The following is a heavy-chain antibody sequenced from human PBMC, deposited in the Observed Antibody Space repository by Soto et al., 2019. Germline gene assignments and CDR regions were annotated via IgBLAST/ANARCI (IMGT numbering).Heavy chain of an antibody. CDR3: AKATYSSGWRYYFDY. Sequence: EVQLLESGGGLVQPGGSLRLPCVASGFTFSSFAMTWVRQAPGKGLEWVSAISGSSSHTYYADSVKGRFTISRDNSKNTLYLQMNSLRAEDTAVYYCAKATYSSGWRYYFDYWGQGTLVTVSS. J-gene: IGHJ4*02. CDR2: ISGSSSHT. V-gene: IGHV3-23*01. CDR1: GFTFSSFA. D-gene: IGHD6-19*01.